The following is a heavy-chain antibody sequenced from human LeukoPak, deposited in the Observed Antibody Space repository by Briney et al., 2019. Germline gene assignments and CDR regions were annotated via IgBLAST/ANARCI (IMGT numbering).Heavy chain of an antibody. V-gene: IGHV3-23*01. D-gene: IGHD1-1*01. J-gene: IGHJ6*02. CDR3: ARDWDGATTETDYSYYGVDV. CDR2: IIGGGQNT. Sequence: GGSLRLSCAASGFMFRKYAMSWVRQAPGKGLEWVSTIIGGGQNTYYADSVKGRFTISRDNSNNTLYLQMNSLRAEDTAVYYCARDWDGATTETDYSYYGVDVWGQGTTVTVSS. CDR1: GFMFRKYA.